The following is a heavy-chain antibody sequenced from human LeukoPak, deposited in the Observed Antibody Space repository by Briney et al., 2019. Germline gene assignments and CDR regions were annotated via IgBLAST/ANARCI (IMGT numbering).Heavy chain of an antibody. Sequence: PSETLSLTCTVSGGFISSYYWSWIRQPAGKGLEWIGRIYTSGSTNYNPSLKSRVTMSVDTSKNQFSLKLSSVTAADTAVYYCAREPPPYCSGGSCYSGYSYGQIPNWYFDLWGRGTLVTVSS. V-gene: IGHV4-4*07. J-gene: IGHJ2*01. CDR1: GGFISSYY. CDR2: IYTSGST. CDR3: AREPPPYCSGGSCYSGYSYGQIPNWYFDL. D-gene: IGHD2-15*01.